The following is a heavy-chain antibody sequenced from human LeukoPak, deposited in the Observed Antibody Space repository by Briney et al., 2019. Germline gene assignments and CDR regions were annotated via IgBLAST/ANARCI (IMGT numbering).Heavy chain of an antibody. CDR2: INPNSGGT. J-gene: IGHJ4*02. D-gene: IGHD5-12*01. CDR3: ARDTDSGYDLFDY. CDR1: GYTFTGYY. Sequence: ASVKVSCTASGYTFTGYYMHWVRQAPGQGLEWMGWINPNSGGTNYAQKFQGRVTMTRDTSISTAYMELSRLRSDDTAVYYCARDTDSGYDLFDYWGQGTLVTVSS. V-gene: IGHV1-2*02.